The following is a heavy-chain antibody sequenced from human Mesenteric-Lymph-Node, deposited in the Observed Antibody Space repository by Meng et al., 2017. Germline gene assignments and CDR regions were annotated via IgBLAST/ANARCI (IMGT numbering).Heavy chain of an antibody. J-gene: IGHJ2*01. CDR3: ARGQKGYFDL. Sequence: GRLTRSGPGCVKPSGTLPLTFAVSGGPISSINYYRSWIRQPPGKGLEWSGHIYNSGSTYYNPSLKSRITISVDTSKNQFSLKLSSVTAADTAVYYCARGQKGYFDLWGRGTLVTVSS. CDR1: GGPISSINYY. V-gene: IGHV4-30-4*01. CDR2: IYNSGST.